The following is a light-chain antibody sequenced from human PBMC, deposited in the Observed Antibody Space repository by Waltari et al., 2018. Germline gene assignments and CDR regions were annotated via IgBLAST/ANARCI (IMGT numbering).Light chain of an antibody. V-gene: IGLV1-40*01. CDR2: NNN. CDR1: SSNTGAGYD. CDR3: QSYDSSLSGVI. J-gene: IGLJ2*01. Sequence: QSVLTQPPSVSGAPGQRVTLSCTGSSSNTGAGYDVHWYQQLPGTAPKLLIYNNNIRPSGVPALFSGSRSGTSASLAITGLQAEDEADYYCQSYDSSLSGVIFGGGTKLTVL.